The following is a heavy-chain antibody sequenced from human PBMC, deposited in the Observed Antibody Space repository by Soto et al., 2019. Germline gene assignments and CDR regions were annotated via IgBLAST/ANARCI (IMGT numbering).Heavy chain of an antibody. CDR1: GDSITTNNW. Sequence: SETLSLTCDVSGDSITTNNWWGWVRQSPGTGLEWIGEIFHRGSTYSNPSLRSRVLMSLDKSKNQFSLRLNSVTAADTAIYYCARKYFDPTLYYMDYWGQGIPGTVSS. D-gene: IGHD3-22*01. V-gene: IGHV4-4*02. CDR3: ARKYFDPTLYYMDY. CDR2: IFHRGST. J-gene: IGHJ4*02.